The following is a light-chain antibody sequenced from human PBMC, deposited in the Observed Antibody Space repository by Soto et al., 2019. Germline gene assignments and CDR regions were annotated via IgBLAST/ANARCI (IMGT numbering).Light chain of an antibody. Sequence: DIVMTQSPLSLPVTPGEPASISCRYSQSLLHSNGYNYLDWYLQKPGQSPQLLIYLGSNRASGVPDRFSASGSGTDFTLKISRVEAEDVGVYYCMQALQTPITFGQGTRLEIK. J-gene: IGKJ5*01. CDR1: QSLLHSNGYNY. CDR3: MQALQTPIT. V-gene: IGKV2-28*01. CDR2: LGS.